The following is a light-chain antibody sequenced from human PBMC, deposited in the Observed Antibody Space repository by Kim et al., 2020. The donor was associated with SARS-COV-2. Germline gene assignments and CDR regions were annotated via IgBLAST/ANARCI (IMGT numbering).Light chain of an antibody. V-gene: IGKV1-12*01. CDR1: QDISNW. CDR2: GAS. Sequence: SASVGDRVTITCRATQDISNWLAWYQKKPGKAPELLIYGASNLYSGVPSRFSGSGSGTDFTLTISNLQPEDFATYYCQPTNDFPRTLGQGTKLEI. CDR3: QPTNDFPRT. J-gene: IGKJ2*02.